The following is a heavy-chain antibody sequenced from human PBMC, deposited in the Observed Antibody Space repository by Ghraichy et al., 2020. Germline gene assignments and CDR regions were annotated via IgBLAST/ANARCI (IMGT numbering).Heavy chain of an antibody. Sequence: SQTLSLTCAVYGGSFSGYYWSWIRQPPGKGLEWIGEINHSGSTNYNPSLKSRVTISVDTSKNQFSLKLSSVTAADTAVYYCARLLVVPAARLTYYYYGMDVWGQGTTATVSS. D-gene: IGHD2-2*01. CDR1: GGSFSGYY. J-gene: IGHJ6*02. CDR3: ARLLVVPAARLTYYYYGMDV. V-gene: IGHV4-34*01. CDR2: INHSGST.